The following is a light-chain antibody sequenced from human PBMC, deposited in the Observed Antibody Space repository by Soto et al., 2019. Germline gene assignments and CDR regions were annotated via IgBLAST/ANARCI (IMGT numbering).Light chain of an antibody. CDR3: QHFGNSLWT. V-gene: IGKV3-20*01. CDR2: GAS. Sequence: EIVLTQSPGTLSLSPGERATLSCRASQSVASRNLAWYQQESGQAPRLLIYGASSRAIHTPDRFSGSGSGTDFTLTISGLEPEDFAVYYCQHFGNSLWTFXQGTKVDIK. J-gene: IGKJ1*01. CDR1: QSVASRN.